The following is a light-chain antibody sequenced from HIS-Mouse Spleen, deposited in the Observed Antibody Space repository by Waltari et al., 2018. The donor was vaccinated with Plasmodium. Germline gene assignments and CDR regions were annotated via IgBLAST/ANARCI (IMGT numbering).Light chain of an antibody. CDR1: QSVSSN. J-gene: IGKJ1*01. Sequence: EIVMTQSPATLSVSPGERATLSCRASQSVSSNLAWYQQKPGQAPRLLIYGASTRATCIPARFSGSGVGTEFTLTISDMQSEDFAVYYCQQYNNWPRGTFGQGTKVEIK. V-gene: IGKV3-15*01. CDR3: QQYNNWPRGT. CDR2: GAS.